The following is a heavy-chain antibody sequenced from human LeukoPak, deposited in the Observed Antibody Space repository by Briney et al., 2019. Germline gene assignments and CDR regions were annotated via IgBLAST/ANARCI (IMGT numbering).Heavy chain of an antibody. CDR3: ARGDDNYGVFFDY. CDR1: GLTFSSYA. D-gene: IGHD4/OR15-4a*01. Sequence: GGSLRLSCAASGLTFSSYAMHWVRQAPGKGLEWVAVVSYGGSNKYYAESVKGRFTISRDNSKNTLYLQMNSLRAEDTAVYYCARGDDNYGVFFDYWGQGTLVTVSS. V-gene: IGHV3-30*04. CDR2: VSYGGSNK. J-gene: IGHJ4*02.